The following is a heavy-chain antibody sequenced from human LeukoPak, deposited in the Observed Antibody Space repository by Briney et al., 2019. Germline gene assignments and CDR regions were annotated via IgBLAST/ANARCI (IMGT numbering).Heavy chain of an antibody. V-gene: IGHV4-61*02. CDR3: ARDVSSWAYYYYGMDV. J-gene: IGHJ6*02. Sequence: SQTLSLTCTVSGGSISSGSYYWSWIRQPAGKGLEWIGRIYTSGSTNYNPSLKSRVTISVDASKNQFSLKLSSVTAADTAVYYCARDVSSWAYYYYGMDVWGQGTTVTVSS. CDR2: IYTSGST. D-gene: IGHD6-13*01. CDR1: GGSISSGSYY.